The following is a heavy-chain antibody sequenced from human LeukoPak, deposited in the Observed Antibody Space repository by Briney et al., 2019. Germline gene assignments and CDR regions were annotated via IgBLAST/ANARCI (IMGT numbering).Heavy chain of an antibody. CDR2: IYYSGST. J-gene: IGHJ4*02. Sequence: SETLSLTCTVSGGSISSYYWSWIRQPPGKGLEWIGYIYYSGSTNYNPSLESRVTISVDTSKNQFSLKLSSVTAADTAVYYCARLAAAGFSFDYWGQGTLVTVSS. CDR3: ARLAAAGFSFDY. D-gene: IGHD6-13*01. V-gene: IGHV4-59*01. CDR1: GGSISSYY.